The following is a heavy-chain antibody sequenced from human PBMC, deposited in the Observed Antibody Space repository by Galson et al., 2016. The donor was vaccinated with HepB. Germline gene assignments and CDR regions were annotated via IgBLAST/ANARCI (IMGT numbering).Heavy chain of an antibody. CDR3: AKEGSGWIGNYGMDV. V-gene: IGHV3-23*01. D-gene: IGHD6-19*01. J-gene: IGHJ6*02. CDR2: ISGSGGST. CDR1: GDSISSFY. Sequence: LSLTCTVSGDSISSFYWSWIRQPPGKGLEWVSAISGSGGSTFYADSVKGRFTISRDNSKNTLYLQMNSLRAEDTALYYCAKEGSGWIGNYGMDVWGQGTTVTVSS.